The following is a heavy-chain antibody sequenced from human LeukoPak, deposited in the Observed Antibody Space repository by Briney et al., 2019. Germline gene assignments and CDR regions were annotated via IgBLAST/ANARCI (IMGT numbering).Heavy chain of an antibody. V-gene: IGHV3-74*01. CDR3: ARGSGWFYFDY. Sequence: GGSLRLSCAASGFTFSSYWMHWVRQAPGKGLVWVSRINSDGSSTSYADSVKGRFTISRDNAKNTLYLQMDSLRAEDTAVYYCARGSGWFYFDYWGQGTLVTVSS. CDR2: INSDGSST. J-gene: IGHJ4*02. D-gene: IGHD6-19*01. CDR1: GFTFSSYW.